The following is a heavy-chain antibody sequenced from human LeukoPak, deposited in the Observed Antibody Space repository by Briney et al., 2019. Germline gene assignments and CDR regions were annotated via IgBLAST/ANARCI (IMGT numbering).Heavy chain of an antibody. CDR3: ARDSRVWWLPEGFDY. CDR1: GFTFSGSA. CDR2: IRSKANSYAT. D-gene: IGHD1-26*01. Sequence: GGSLRLSCAASGFTFSGSAMHWVRQASGKGLEWVGRIRSKANSYATAYAASVKGRFTISRDDSKNTAYLQMNSLRAEDTAVYYCARDSRVWWLPEGFDYWGQGTLVTVSS. V-gene: IGHV3-73*01. J-gene: IGHJ4*02.